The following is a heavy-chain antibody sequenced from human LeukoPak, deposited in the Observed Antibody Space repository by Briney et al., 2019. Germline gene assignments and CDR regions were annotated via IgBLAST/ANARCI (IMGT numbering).Heavy chain of an antibody. CDR1: GVSFSGHY. D-gene: IGHD6-6*01. Sequence: PSETLSLTWAVFGVSFSGHYWSWLRQRPGKGLEWFGEINDSGSTNYNPSLKRRATISVDTSKNQFSLKMSPVTAADTAVYYCAKRVKSIAARGRFMDVWGKGTTVTVSS. J-gene: IGHJ6*03. CDR2: INDSGST. V-gene: IGHV4-34*01. CDR3: AKRVKSIAARGRFMDV.